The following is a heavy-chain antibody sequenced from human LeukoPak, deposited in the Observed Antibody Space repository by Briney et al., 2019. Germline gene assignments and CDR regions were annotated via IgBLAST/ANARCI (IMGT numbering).Heavy chain of an antibody. CDR3: ARASYSSSWPFDC. Sequence: SETLSLTCAVYGGSFSGYYWSWIRQPPGKGLEWIGEINHSGSTNYNPSLKSRVTISVDTSKNQFSLKLSSVTAADTAVYYCARASYSSSWPFDCWGQGTLVTVSS. CDR2: INHSGST. CDR1: GGSFSGYY. V-gene: IGHV4-34*01. J-gene: IGHJ4*02. D-gene: IGHD6-13*01.